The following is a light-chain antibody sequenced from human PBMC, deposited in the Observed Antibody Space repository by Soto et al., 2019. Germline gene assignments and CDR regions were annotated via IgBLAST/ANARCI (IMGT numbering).Light chain of an antibody. Sequence: QAVVSQPPSASGTSGQRVTISCSGSRSNIGYNGVQWFQQQDPITTPKLLIYSNDHRPSGVPDRFSGSKSGTSASLAISGLQSGDEAYYYCATLDERLNGWVFGGGTKLTVL. V-gene: IGLV1-44*01. CDR2: SND. CDR3: ATLDERLNGWV. J-gene: IGLJ3*02. CDR1: RSNIGYNG.